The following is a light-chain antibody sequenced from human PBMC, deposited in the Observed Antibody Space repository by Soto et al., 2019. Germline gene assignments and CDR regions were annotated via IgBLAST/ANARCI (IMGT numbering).Light chain of an antibody. CDR3: ATWDDSLRILV. CDR2: TNS. V-gene: IGLV1-47*02. Sequence: QSVLTQPPSASETPGQRITISCSGSRSNIGSNSVYWYQQLSGTAPKLLIYTNSQRPSGVPERFSGAKSGTSASLAISGLRSEDEADYYCATWDDSLRILVFGGGTKLTVL. CDR1: RSNIGSNS. J-gene: IGLJ3*02.